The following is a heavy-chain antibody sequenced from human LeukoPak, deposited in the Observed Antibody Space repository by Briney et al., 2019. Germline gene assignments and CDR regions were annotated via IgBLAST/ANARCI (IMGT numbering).Heavy chain of an antibody. D-gene: IGHD3-22*01. CDR2: IRFDGNNK. V-gene: IGHV3-30*02. CDR1: GFTFSTYG. J-gene: IGHJ4*02. Sequence: GGSLRLSCAASGFTFSTYGMHWVRQVPGKGLEWVAYIRFDGNNKNYADSVKGRFTVSRDNPKNTLYLQMNSLTTADTAVYYCAKKKDGSGDRFDYWGQGTLVTVSS. CDR3: AKKKDGSGDRFDY.